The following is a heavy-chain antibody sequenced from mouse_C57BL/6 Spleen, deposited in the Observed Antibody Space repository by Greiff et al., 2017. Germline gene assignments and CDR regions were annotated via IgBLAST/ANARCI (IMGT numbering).Heavy chain of an antibody. CDR1: GYTFTSYT. Sequence: VQLQQSGAELARPGASVTMSCTASGYTFTSYTMHWVKQRPGQGLQWIGYIIPSSGYTKYNQKFKGKATLTADKSSNTALKQLSGLTSEDAAGYCCARDTNWDFDYWGQGTTLTVSS. J-gene: IGHJ2*01. V-gene: IGHV1-4*01. CDR3: ARDTNWDFDY. CDR2: IIPSSGYT. D-gene: IGHD4-1*01.